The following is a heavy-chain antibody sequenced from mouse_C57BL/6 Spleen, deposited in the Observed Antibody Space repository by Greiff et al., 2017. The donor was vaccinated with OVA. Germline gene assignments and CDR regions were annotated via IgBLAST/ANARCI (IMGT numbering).Heavy chain of an antibody. J-gene: IGHJ4*01. CDR2: IWSGGST. Sequence: QVQLQQSGPGLVQPSQSLSITCTVSGFSLTSYGVHWVRQPPGKGLEWLGVIWSGGSTDYNAAFISRLSISKDNSKSQVFFKMNSLQADDTAIYYCAKKGSNYGETYYYAMDYWGQGTSVTVSS. V-gene: IGHV2-4*01. CDR1: GFSLTSYG. D-gene: IGHD2-5*01. CDR3: AKKGSNYGETYYYAMDY.